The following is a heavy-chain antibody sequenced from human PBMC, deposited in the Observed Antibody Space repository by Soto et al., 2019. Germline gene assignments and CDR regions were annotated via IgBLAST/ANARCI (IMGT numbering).Heavy chain of an antibody. D-gene: IGHD6-6*01. CDR3: ARGSRIAAIVGRGDFDY. V-gene: IGHV1-2*04. CDR1: GYIFTNYA. J-gene: IGHJ4*02. CDR2: INAASGGT. Sequence: GASVKVSCTASGYIFTNYAMHWVRQAPGQRLEWMGWINAASGGTNYAQKFQGWVTMTRDTSISTAYMELSRLRSDDTAVYYCARGSRIAAIVGRGDFDYWGQGTLVTVSS.